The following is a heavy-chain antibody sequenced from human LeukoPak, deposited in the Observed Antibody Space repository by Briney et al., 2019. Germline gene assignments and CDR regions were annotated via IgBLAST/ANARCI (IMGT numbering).Heavy chain of an antibody. J-gene: IGHJ4*02. Sequence: GGSLRLSCAASGFTFSSYGMHWVRQAPGKGLEWVAFIRYDGSNKYYADSVKGRFTISRDNSKNTLYLQMNSLRAEDTAVYYCAKDPRAYDSSGYYPDYWGQGTLVTAS. CDR3: AKDPRAYDSSGYYPDY. V-gene: IGHV3-30*02. CDR1: GFTFSSYG. CDR2: IRYDGSNK. D-gene: IGHD3-22*01.